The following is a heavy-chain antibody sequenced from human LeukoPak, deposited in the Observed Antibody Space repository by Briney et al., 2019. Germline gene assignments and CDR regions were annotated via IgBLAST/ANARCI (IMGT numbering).Heavy chain of an antibody. D-gene: IGHD2-15*01. Sequence: GGSLRLSCAPSGFTSSSYWMHWVRQAPGKGLVWVPHINGDGSSTSYADSVKGRVTISRDNAKNTLYLQINSLTAEDSAVYYCACGRSYNLDYWGQGTLVTVSS. J-gene: IGHJ4*02. V-gene: IGHV3-74*01. CDR1: GFTSSSYW. CDR3: ACGRSYNLDY. CDR2: INGDGSST.